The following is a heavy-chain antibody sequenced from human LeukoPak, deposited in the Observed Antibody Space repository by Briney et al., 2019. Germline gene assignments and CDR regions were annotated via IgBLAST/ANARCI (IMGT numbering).Heavy chain of an antibody. J-gene: IGHJ4*02. V-gene: IGHV3-23*01. CDR1: GFTFSSYA. CDR2: MSGSGGST. Sequence: GGSLRLSCAASGFTFSSYAMSWVRQAPGKGLEWVSAMSGSGGSTYYADSVKGRFTISRDNSKNTLYLQMNSLRAEDTAVYYCAKVFYGDYSFDYWGQGTLVTVSS. D-gene: IGHD4-17*01. CDR3: AKVFYGDYSFDY.